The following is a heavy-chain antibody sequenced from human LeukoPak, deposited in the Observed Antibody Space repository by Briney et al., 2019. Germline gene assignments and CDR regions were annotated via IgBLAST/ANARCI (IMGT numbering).Heavy chain of an antibody. CDR1: GFTFSSYG. J-gene: IGHJ4*02. CDR3: AEGHYYGSGSLDY. Sequence: GGSLRLSCAASGFTFSSYGMSWVRQAPGKGLEWVSAIGGRDGSTYYADSVKGRFTISRDNSKNTLYVQMNSLRAEDTAVYYCAEGHYYGSGSLDYWGQGTLVTVSS. CDR2: IGGRDGST. D-gene: IGHD3-10*01. V-gene: IGHV3-23*01.